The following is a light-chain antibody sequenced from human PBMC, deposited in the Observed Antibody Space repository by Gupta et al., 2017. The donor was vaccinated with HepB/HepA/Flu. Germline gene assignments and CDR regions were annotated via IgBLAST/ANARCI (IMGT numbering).Light chain of an antibody. CDR3: QQYNRWPLT. Sequence: EIGLTQSPGTLSLSPGERASLSCRANQTVNTNLAWYQKTPGQAPRLLIYSASTRATGVPARFSASGSGTEFTLTIGSLQSEDFVVYYCQQYNRWPLTFGGGTKVEIK. V-gene: IGKV3-15*01. J-gene: IGKJ4*01. CDR1: QTVNTN. CDR2: SAS.